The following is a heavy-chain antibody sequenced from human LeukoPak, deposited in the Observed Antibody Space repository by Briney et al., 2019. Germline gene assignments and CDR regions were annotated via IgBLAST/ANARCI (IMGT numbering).Heavy chain of an antibody. D-gene: IGHD6-13*01. V-gene: IGHV4-34*01. Sequence: PSETLSLTCAVYGGSFSGYYWSWIRQPPGKRLEWIGEINHSGSTNYNPSLKSRVTISVDTSKNQFSLKLSSVTAADTAVYYCASPTIAAAGTDFDYWGQGTLVTVSS. CDR2: INHSGST. J-gene: IGHJ4*02. CDR3: ASPTIAAAGTDFDY. CDR1: GGSFSGYY.